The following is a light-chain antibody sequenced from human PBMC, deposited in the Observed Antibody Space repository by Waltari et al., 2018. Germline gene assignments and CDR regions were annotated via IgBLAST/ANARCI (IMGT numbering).Light chain of an antibody. Sequence: DIVMTQSPDSLAVSLPEMSTINFNSSRTVLWSSNNKNYLGWYQQKPGRPPELLIYWASTRESGVPDRFSGSGSGTDFTLTISSLQAEDVAVYYCQKYYSSPFTFGQGTKLEIK. CDR3: QKYYSSPFT. J-gene: IGKJ2*01. CDR2: WAS. CDR1: RTVLWSSNNKNY. V-gene: IGKV4-1*01.